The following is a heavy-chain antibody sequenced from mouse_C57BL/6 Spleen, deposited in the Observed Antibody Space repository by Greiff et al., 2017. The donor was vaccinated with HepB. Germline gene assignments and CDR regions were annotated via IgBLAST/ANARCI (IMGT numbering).Heavy chain of an antibody. CDR2: ISSGSSTI. CDR3: ARGITTVVALYYYAMDY. Sequence: EVQGVESGGGLVKPGGSLKLSCAASGFTFSDYGMHWVRQAPEKGLEWVAYISSGSSTIYYADTVKGRFTISRDNAKNTLFLQMTSLRSEDTAMYYCARGITTVVALYYYAMDYWGQGTSVTVSS. CDR1: GFTFSDYG. D-gene: IGHD1-1*01. J-gene: IGHJ4*01. V-gene: IGHV5-17*01.